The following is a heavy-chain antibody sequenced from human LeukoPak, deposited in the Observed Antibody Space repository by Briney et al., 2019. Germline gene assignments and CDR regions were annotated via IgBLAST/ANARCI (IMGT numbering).Heavy chain of an antibody. Sequence: SETLSLTCTVSGGSISSSSYYWGWIRQPPGKGLEWIGSIYYSGSTYYNPSLKSRVTISVGTSKNQFSLKLSSVTAADTAVYYCARGGRGSSTNCWFDYWGQGTLVTVSS. V-gene: IGHV4-39*01. CDR3: ARGGRGSSTNCWFDY. CDR2: IYYSGST. D-gene: IGHD2-2*01. J-gene: IGHJ4*02. CDR1: GGSISSSSYY.